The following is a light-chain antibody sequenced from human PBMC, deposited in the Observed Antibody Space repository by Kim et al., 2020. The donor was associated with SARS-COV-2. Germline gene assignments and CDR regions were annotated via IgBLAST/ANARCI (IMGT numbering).Light chain of an antibody. J-gene: IGLJ2*01. CDR2: GKN. V-gene: IGLV3-19*01. CDR3: NSRDSNDNVV. CDR1: SLRSYY. Sequence: VAWGQTARITGQGDSLRSYYATWYQQKPGQAPILVIYGKNNRPSGIPDRFSGSSSGNTASLTITGTQAGDEADYYCNSRDSNDNVVFGGGTKLTVL.